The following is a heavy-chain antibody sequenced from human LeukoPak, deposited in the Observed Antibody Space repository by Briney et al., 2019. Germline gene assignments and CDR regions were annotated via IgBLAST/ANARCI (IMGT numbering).Heavy chain of an antibody. CDR2: ISAYNGNT. J-gene: IGHJ4*02. Sequence: ASVKVSCKASGYTFTSYGISWVRQAPGQGLEWMGWISAYNGNTNYAQKFQGRVTITADKSTSTAYMELSSLRSEDTAVYYCARDLTLTGTLGYWGQGTLVTVSS. D-gene: IGHD1-1*01. V-gene: IGHV1-18*01. CDR3: ARDLTLTGTLGY. CDR1: GYTFTSYG.